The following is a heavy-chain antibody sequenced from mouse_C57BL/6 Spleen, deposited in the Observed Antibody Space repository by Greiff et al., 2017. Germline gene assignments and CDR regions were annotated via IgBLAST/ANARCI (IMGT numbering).Heavy chain of an antibody. Sequence: EVKLVESGGGLVQPGGSLKLSCAASGFTFSDYYMYWVRQTPEKRLEWVAYISNGGGSSYYPDTVKGRFTISRDNAKNTLYLHMSRLKSEDTAMYYCARHENGGAMDYWGQGTSVTVSS. CDR3: ARHENGGAMDY. CDR1: GFTFSDYY. J-gene: IGHJ4*01. D-gene: IGHD1-1*02. V-gene: IGHV5-12*01. CDR2: ISNGGGSS.